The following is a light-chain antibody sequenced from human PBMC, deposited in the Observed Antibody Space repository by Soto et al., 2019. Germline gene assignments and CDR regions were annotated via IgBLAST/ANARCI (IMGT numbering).Light chain of an antibody. CDR1: SSDVGSYNR. CDR2: EVS. Sequence: QSALTQPPSVSGSPGQSVTISCTGASSDVGSYNRVSWYQQFPATAPKLLIYEVSNRPSGVPDRFSGSKSGNTASLTISGLQAEDEADYYCSSYKSSSTYVFGTGTKVTVL. CDR3: SSYKSSSTYV. J-gene: IGLJ1*01. V-gene: IGLV2-18*02.